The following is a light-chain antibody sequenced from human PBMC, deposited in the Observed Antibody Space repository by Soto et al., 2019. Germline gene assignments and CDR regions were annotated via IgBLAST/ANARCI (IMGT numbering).Light chain of an antibody. V-gene: IGLV7-46*01. CDR3: LLFYGADRRV. CDR2: DTN. Sequence: QAVVTQELSLTVSPGGTVTLTCGSSTGAVTSGHYPYWFQQKPGQAPRTLIYDTNNKHSWTPARFSGSLLGGKAVLTLSGAQPEDEAEYYCLLFYGADRRVFGTGTKLTVL. J-gene: IGLJ1*01. CDR1: TGAVTSGHY.